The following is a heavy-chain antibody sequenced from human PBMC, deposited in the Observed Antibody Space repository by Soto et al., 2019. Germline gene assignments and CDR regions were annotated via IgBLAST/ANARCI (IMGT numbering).Heavy chain of an antibody. CDR1: GFTVSSNY. Sequence: EVQLVESGGGLVQPGGSLRLSCAASGFTVSSNYMSWVRQAPGKGLEWDSAIYSGGSTYYAYYVKSRFTISRDNSKNTLYLQMNRLRAEDTSLYYCARDNPWDSFLGLVPDNYYYYFMDVWGKGTTVTVSS. V-gene: IGHV3-66*01. J-gene: IGHJ6*03. CDR3: ARDNPWDSFLGLVPDNYYYYFMDV. CDR2: IYSGGST. D-gene: IGHD3-16*01.